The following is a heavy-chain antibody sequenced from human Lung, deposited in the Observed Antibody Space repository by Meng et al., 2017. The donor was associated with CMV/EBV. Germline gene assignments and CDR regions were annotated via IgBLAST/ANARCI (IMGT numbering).Heavy chain of an antibody. CDR3: ARGGMGHEYHFDY. J-gene: IGHJ4*02. Sequence: SCAASGFTFRSHAIHWVRQAPGKGLEWVAFISYDGSNKYYPDPVKGRFTISRDNSKYTLYLQMNSLRPEDTAIYYCARGGMGHEYHFDYWGQGTXVTVSS. D-gene: IGHD2-2*01. V-gene: IGHV3-30-3*01. CDR2: ISYDGSNK. CDR1: GFTFRSHA.